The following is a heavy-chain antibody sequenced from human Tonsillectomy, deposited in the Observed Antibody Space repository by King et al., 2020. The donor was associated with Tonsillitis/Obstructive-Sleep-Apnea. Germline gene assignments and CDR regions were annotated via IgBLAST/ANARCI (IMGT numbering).Heavy chain of an antibody. CDR2: ISSSGSTV. V-gene: IGHV3-11*01. CDR3: ARAVEPDAFDI. Sequence: VQLVESGGVLVKPGGSLRLSCAASGFTFSDSYMTWIRQAPGKGLEWLSYISSSGSTVYYADSVKGRFTIFRGNAKNSLYLQMNSLRAEDTAVYYCARAVEPDAFDIWGQGTMVTVSS. J-gene: IGHJ3*02. D-gene: IGHD1-26*01. CDR1: GFTFSDSY.